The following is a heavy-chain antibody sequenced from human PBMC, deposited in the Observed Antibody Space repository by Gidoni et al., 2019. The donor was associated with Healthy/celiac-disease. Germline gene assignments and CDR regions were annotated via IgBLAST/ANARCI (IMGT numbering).Heavy chain of an antibody. D-gene: IGHD4-17*01. V-gene: IGHV3-30-3*01. CDR2: RSYDGSNK. CDR3: ARDLGYYGDREFDY. Sequence: QVQLVESGGGVVQPGRSLRLSCAASGFTFSSYAMHWVRQAPGKGLEWVAVRSYDGSNKYYADSVKGRFTISRDNSKNTLYLQMNSLRAEDTAVYYCARDLGYYGDREFDYWGQGTLVTVSS. J-gene: IGHJ4*02. CDR1: GFTFSSYA.